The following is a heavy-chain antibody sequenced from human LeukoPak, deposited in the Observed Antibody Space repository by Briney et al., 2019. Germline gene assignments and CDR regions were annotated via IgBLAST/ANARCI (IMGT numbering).Heavy chain of an antibody. Sequence: SETLSLTCTVSGGSISSYYWSWIRQPPGKGLEWIGYIYYSGSTNNNPSLKSRVTISVDTSKNQFSLKLSSVTAADTAVYYCARESLSYGGYVSYWGQGTLVTVSS. CDR2: IYYSGST. D-gene: IGHD5-12*01. V-gene: IGHV4-59*12. J-gene: IGHJ4*02. CDR1: GGSISSYY. CDR3: ARESLSYGGYVSY.